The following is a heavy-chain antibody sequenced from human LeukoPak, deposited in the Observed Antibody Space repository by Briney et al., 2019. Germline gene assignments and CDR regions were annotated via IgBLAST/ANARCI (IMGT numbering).Heavy chain of an antibody. CDR1: GYSISSGYE. Sequence: PSETLSLTCSVSGYSISSGYEWGWIRQPPGKRLEWIGSISQSGNTYDNLSLKSRVTMSVDTARNQFSLKLTSVTAADTAVYYCVRSEIDDCSRYWGRGMLVIVSS. J-gene: IGHJ4*02. CDR2: ISQSGNT. CDR3: VRSEIDDCSRY. V-gene: IGHV4-38-2*02. D-gene: IGHD4-11*01.